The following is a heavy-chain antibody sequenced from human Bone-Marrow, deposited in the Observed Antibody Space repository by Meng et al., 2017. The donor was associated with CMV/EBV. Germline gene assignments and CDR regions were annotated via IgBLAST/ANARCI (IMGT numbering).Heavy chain of an antibody. CDR3: ATDRNWSLHAFDI. V-gene: IGHV3-11*01. J-gene: IGHJ3*02. CDR2: ISSSGNNV. Sequence: GGSLRLSCAASGFTFSDHYMGWIRQAPGKGLEWVSYISSSGNNVYYTDSVKGRFTISRDNAKNSLYLQMNSLRAEDTAVYYCATDRNWSLHAFDIWGQGTMVTVSS. CDR1: GFTFSDHY.